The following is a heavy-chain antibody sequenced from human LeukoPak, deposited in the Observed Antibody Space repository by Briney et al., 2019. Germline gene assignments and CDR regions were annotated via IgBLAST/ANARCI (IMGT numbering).Heavy chain of an antibody. CDR2: ITPSGGRT. V-gene: IGHV1-46*01. CDR1: GYTFTSYY. D-gene: IGHD1-7*01. Sequence: GASVKVSCKASGYTFTSYYMHWVRQAPGQGLEWMGIITPSGGRTTYAQKFQGRVTMTRDMSTSTVYMELNSLRSEDTAVYYCAGGGDFLELQTPYWGQGTLVTASS. J-gene: IGHJ4*02. CDR3: AGGGDFLELQTPY.